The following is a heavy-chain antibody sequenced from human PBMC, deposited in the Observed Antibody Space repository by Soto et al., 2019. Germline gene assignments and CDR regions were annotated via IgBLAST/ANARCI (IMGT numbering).Heavy chain of an antibody. Sequence: QVQLQESGPGLVKPSETLSLTCTVSGGSITNYYCSWFRPPPGKGLEWIGYIQYNGYSAYKLSLMRQVTMAIDTSRPKSPPMVESGTATDSAVYYCARHGSGPLHGLVDAWGQGTTVIVSS. CDR2: IQYNGYS. D-gene: IGHD4-4*01. J-gene: IGHJ6*02. CDR1: GGSITNYY. CDR3: ARHGSGPLHGLVDA. V-gene: IGHV4-59*08.